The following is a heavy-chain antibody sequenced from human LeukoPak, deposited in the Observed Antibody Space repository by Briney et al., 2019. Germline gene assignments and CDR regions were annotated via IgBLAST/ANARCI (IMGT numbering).Heavy chain of an antibody. D-gene: IGHD2-2*03. V-gene: IGHV1-69*13. CDR2: IVPAFGTT. Sequence: SVKVSCKASGGSFGTYAINWVRQAPGQGLEWMGGIVPAFGTTNYAQKFQGRVTITADTSTAYMELSSLRAEDTAVYYCAKGAPGYCSSTSCYGFDYWGQGTLVTVSS. J-gene: IGHJ4*02. CDR3: AKGAPGYCSSTSCYGFDY. CDR1: GGSFGTYA.